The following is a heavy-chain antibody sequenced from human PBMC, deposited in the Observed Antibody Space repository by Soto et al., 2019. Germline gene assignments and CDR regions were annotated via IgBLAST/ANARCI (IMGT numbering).Heavy chain of an antibody. D-gene: IGHD5-12*01. V-gene: IGHV4-30-4*01. J-gene: IGHJ4*02. Sequence: QVQLQESGPGLVKPSQTLSLTCTVSGGSISSGDYYWSWIRQPPGKGLEWIGYIYYSGSTYYNPSLKSRMTISVDTSKTQFSLKLTSVTAAATAVYYCARWLGYGPHFDYWGQGTLVTVSS. CDR2: IYYSGST. CDR3: ARWLGYGPHFDY. CDR1: GGSISSGDYY.